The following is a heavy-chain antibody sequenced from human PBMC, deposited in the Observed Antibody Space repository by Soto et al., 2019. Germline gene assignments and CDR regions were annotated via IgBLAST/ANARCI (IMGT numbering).Heavy chain of an antibody. V-gene: IGHV3-23*01. Sequence: PGGSLRLSCAASGFAFSSYAMTWVRQAPGKGLEWVSALSGSGATTYYADSVKGRFTISRDNSKNTLSLEMNSLRAEDTAVYYCAKAMFVSGLSAYFDYWGQGTLVTVSS. CDR1: GFAFSSYA. CDR2: LSGSGATT. CDR3: AKAMFVSGLSAYFDY. J-gene: IGHJ4*02. D-gene: IGHD3-10*02.